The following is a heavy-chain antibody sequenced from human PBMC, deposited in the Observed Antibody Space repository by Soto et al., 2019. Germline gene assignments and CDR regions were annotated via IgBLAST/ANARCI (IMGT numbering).Heavy chain of an antibody. Sequence: QLQLQESGPGLVKPSETLSLTCTVSGASISGSSYYWGWIRQPPGKGLEWIGSIYYRGSTHYSPSLKSRVTISVETSTNQFSLRLSSVTAADTAMYYCARLGMTTMVRGVIGYWGQGTLVTVSS. D-gene: IGHD3-10*01. CDR2: IYYRGST. V-gene: IGHV4-39*01. CDR3: ARLGMTTMVRGVIGY. CDR1: GASISGSSYY. J-gene: IGHJ4*02.